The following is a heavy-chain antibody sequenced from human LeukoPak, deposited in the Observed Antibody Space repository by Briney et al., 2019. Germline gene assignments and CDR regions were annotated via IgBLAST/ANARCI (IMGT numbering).Heavy chain of an antibody. V-gene: IGHV4-59*01. CDR2: IHSNGGA. CDR1: GGTISNYY. D-gene: IGHD3-10*01. J-gene: IGHJ5*02. Sequence: SETLSLTCTVSGGTISNYYWSWIRQPPGKGLEWIGFIHSNGGANYNASLNSRATISRDTSRSQVSLKLTSVTAADTAVYYCASSNLGSLGQFDPWGQGTLVTVSS. CDR3: ASSNLGSLGQFDP.